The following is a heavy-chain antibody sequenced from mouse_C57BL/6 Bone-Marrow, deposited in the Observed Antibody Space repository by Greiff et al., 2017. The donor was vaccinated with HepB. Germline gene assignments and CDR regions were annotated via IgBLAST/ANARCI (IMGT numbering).Heavy chain of an antibody. CDR3: ARLITTVVATDAY. D-gene: IGHD1-1*01. J-gene: IGHJ3*01. CDR1: GYTFTSYD. V-gene: IGHV1-85*01. CDR2: IYPRDGST. Sequence: VKLVESGPELVKPGASVKLSCKASGYTFTSYDINWVKQRPGQGLEWIGWIYPRDGSTKYNEKFKGKATLTVDTSSSTAYMELHSLTSEDSAVYFCARLITTVVATDAYWGQGTLVTVSA.